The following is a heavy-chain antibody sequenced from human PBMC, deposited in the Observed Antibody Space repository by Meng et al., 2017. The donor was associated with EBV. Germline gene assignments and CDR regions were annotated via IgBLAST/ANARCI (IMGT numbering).Heavy chain of an antibody. CDR2: IYWDDAK. Sequence: QVTLYESGPTLVKPTQTLLLTCTVSGISLTTSGVGVGWIRQPPGKALEWLAVIYWDDAKRYSPSLKNRLTITKDTSKNQVVLTMTNMDPVDTATYFCAHSKYYSDSGGYWDYFDDWGQGTLVTVSS. D-gene: IGHD3-10*01. CDR1: GISLTTSGVG. V-gene: IGHV2-5*02. J-gene: IGHJ4*02. CDR3: AHSKYYSDSGGYWDYFDD.